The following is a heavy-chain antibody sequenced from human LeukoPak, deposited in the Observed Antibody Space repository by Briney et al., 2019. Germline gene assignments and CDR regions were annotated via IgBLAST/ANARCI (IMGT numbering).Heavy chain of an antibody. J-gene: IGHJ5*02. V-gene: IGHV3-30-3*01. Sequence: GGSLRLSCAASGFTFSSYAMHWVRQAPGKGLEWVAVISNDGSNKYYADSVKGRFTISRDNSKNTLYLQMNSLRAEDTAVYYCARVTFRAGNWFDPWGQGTLVTVSS. D-gene: IGHD3-10*01. CDR1: GFTFSSYA. CDR3: ARVTFRAGNWFDP. CDR2: ISNDGSNK.